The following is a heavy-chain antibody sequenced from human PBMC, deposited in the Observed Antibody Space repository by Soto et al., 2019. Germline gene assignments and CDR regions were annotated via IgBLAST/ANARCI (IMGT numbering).Heavy chain of an antibody. Sequence: GGSLRLSCAASASSFPNYPMHWVRQTPDKGLEWLAVISHDGVTKNSADSVKGRFSISRDNSRNRLYLDMNSLRTEDTAMYYCVRGGYSSSWERLDPWGQGTLVTVSS. V-gene: IGHV3-30-3*01. CDR2: ISHDGVTK. CDR1: ASSFPNYP. J-gene: IGHJ5*02. D-gene: IGHD5-18*01. CDR3: VRGGYSSSWERLDP.